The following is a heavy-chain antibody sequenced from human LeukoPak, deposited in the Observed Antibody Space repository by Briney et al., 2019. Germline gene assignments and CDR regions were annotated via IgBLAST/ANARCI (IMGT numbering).Heavy chain of an antibody. J-gene: IGHJ5*02. V-gene: IGHV1-2*02. Sequence: ASVKVSCKASGYTFTGYYMHWVRQAPGHGLEWMGWINPNSGGTNYALKFQGRVTMTRDTSISTAYMELSWLRSDDTAVYYCARARGIVVVGGPRDNWFDPWGQGTLVTVSS. CDR1: GYTFTGYY. CDR3: ARARGIVVVGGPRDNWFDP. D-gene: IGHD2-2*01. CDR2: INPNSGGT.